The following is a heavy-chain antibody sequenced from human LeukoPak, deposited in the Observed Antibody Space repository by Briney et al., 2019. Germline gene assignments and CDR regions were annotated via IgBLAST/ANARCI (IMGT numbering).Heavy chain of an antibody. J-gene: IGHJ5*02. CDR3: ARQGVEQQLVSPLPPRGWFDP. CDR2: IYYSGGT. D-gene: IGHD6-13*01. Sequence: SETLSLTCTVSGASISDSTYYWGWIRQSPEKGLEWIGTIYYSGGTYYNPSLKSRVTISIDASKNQFSLDLTSVTAADTAVYYCARQGVEQQLVSPLPPRGWFDPWGQGTLVTVSS. CDR1: GASISDSTYY. V-gene: IGHV4-39*01.